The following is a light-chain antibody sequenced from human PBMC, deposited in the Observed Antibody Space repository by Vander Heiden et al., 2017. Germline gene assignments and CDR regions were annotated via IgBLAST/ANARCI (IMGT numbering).Light chain of an antibody. CDR2: QAS. Sequence: DIQMTQSPPTLSASVGDRVTVTCRASQSIGGWLAWYQQKPGKVPKLLIYQASTLESGVPSRFSGSGSGTEFTLTITSLQPDDFATYYCQQYNTFSFTFGPGTKVDIK. CDR3: QQYNTFSFT. CDR1: QSIGGW. J-gene: IGKJ3*01. V-gene: IGKV1-5*03.